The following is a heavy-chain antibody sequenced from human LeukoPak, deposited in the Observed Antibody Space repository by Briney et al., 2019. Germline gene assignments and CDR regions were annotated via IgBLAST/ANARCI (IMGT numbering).Heavy chain of an antibody. CDR3: ARGGYYYYYYMDV. Sequence: PSETLSLTCTVSGDSISSYYWSWIRQPPGKGLEWIGYIYYSGSTNYNPPLKSRVTISVDTSKNQFSLKLSSVTAADTAVYYCARGGYYYYYYMDVWGKGTTVTISS. CDR2: IYYSGST. V-gene: IGHV4-59*01. J-gene: IGHJ6*03. D-gene: IGHD3-10*01. CDR1: GDSISSYY.